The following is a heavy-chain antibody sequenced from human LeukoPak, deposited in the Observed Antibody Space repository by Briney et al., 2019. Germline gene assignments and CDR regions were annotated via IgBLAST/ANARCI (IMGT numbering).Heavy chain of an antibody. CDR1: GGSFTAFY. D-gene: IGHD3-10*01. J-gene: IGHJ3*02. V-gene: IGHV4-34*01. CDR2: VNHSGTT. Sequence: SETLSLTCNVYGGSFTAFYWSWIRQTPGKGLEWIGEVNHSGTTNYNPSLKSRVTISLDTSRNQFSLKLNSVTAADTAVYYCAKSNGYGLIDIWGQGTMVTVSS. CDR3: AKSNGYGLIDI.